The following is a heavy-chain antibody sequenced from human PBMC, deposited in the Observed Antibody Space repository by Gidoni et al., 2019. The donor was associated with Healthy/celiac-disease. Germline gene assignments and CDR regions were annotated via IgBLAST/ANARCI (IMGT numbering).Heavy chain of an antibody. V-gene: IGHV4-39*01. Sequence: QLQLQESGPELVKPSETLSLTCTVSGGSSSSSSYYWCRIRQPPGKGLEWIGSIYYSGSPYYNPSLKSRVTISVDTSKNQFSLKLSSVTAADTAVYYCARIPLWFGETDYFDYWGQGTLVTVSS. J-gene: IGHJ4*02. CDR3: ARIPLWFGETDYFDY. CDR2: IYYSGSP. D-gene: IGHD3-10*01. CDR1: GGSSSSSSYY.